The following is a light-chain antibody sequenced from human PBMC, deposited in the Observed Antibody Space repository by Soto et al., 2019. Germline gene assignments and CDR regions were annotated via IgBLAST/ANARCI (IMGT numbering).Light chain of an antibody. V-gene: IGKV1-39*01. CDR2: ASS. J-gene: IGKJ1*01. CDR3: QQSFIAPWT. CDR1: QSISSY. Sequence: DIQMTQSASSLSASVGDRVSITCRASQSISSYLNWYQQTPGKVPKLLIYASSSLQSGVPSRFSGSGSGTDFTLTISSLKPEDFATYYCQQSFIAPWTFGQGTKVDIK.